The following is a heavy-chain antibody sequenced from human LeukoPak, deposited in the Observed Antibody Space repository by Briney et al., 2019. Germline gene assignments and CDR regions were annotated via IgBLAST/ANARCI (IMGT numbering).Heavy chain of an antibody. CDR2: GDYSGST. V-gene: IGHV4-39*07. CDR3: ARDIRDGTQGADWYFDL. J-gene: IGHJ2*01. Sequence: PSETLSLTCSVSGDSFSSVTDYWAWIRQPPGKGLEWIASGDYSGSTDYNPSLKSRVTMSIHTSKNQFSLKLSSVTAADTAVSYCARDIRDGTQGADWYFDLWGRGTLVTVSS. CDR1: GDSFSSVTDY. D-gene: IGHD5-24*01.